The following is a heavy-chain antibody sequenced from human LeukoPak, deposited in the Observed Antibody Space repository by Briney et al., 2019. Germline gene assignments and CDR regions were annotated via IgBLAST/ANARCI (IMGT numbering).Heavy chain of an antibody. Sequence: PGGSLRLSCAASGFIFANYWMTWVRQAPGKGLEWVANIMKDGGDKYYVDSVKGRFTISRDNAKNSVYLQMHSLRAEDTAVYYCVRDRDYYVFDLWGQGTLVTVSS. V-gene: IGHV3-7*01. D-gene: IGHD3-10*02. CDR3: VRDRDYYVFDL. CDR1: GFIFANYW. J-gene: IGHJ4*02. CDR2: IMKDGGDK.